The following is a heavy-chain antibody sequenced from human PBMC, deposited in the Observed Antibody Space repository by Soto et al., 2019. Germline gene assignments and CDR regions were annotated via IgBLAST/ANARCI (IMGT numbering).Heavy chain of an antibody. CDR2: INHSGST. CDR1: GWSFSGYY. V-gene: IGHV4-34*01. Sequence: SETLSLTCAFYGWSFSGYYWSWIRQPPGKGLEWIGEINHSGSTNYNPSLKSRVTISVDTSKNQFSLKLSSVTAADTAVYYCGRASGYYVAVNWFDPGGQGTLVTVSS. J-gene: IGHJ5*02. D-gene: IGHD3-22*01. CDR3: GRASGYYVAVNWFDP.